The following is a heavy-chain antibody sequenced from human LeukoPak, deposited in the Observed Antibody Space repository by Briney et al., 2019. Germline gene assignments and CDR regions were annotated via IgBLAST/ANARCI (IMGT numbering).Heavy chain of an antibody. V-gene: IGHV3-23*01. J-gene: IGHJ4*02. CDR3: AKSSRVHPYNWNDGFDY. CDR1: GFTFSSYG. Sequence: PGGSLRLSCAASGFTFSSYGMSWVRQAPGKGLEWVSAISGSGGSTYYADSVKGRFTISRDNSKNTLYLQMNSLRAEDTAVYYCAKSSRVHPYNWNDGFDYWGQGTLVTVSS. CDR2: ISGSGGST. D-gene: IGHD1-1*01.